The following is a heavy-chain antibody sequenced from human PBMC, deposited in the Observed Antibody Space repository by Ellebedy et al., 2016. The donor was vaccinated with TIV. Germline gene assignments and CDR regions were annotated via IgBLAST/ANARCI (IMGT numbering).Heavy chain of an antibody. V-gene: IGHV3-11*06. J-gene: IGHJ4*02. D-gene: IGHD2-15*01. CDR2: VSDDGSYI. Sequence: GGSLRLSXEASGFIFGDFHMSWIRQPPGKGLQWVSHVSDDGSYIDYVGSVKGRFTSSRDNAKRLLFLEMNNLRAEDTAVYYCAKLKGDYSDDYIEYWGQGILVTVSS. CDR3: AKLKGDYSDDYIEY. CDR1: GFIFGDFH.